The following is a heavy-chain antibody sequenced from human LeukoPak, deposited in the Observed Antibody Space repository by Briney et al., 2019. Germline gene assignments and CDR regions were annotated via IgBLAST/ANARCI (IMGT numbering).Heavy chain of an antibody. D-gene: IGHD5-12*01. Sequence: ASVKVSCKASGYTFTGYYMHWVRQAPGQGLEWMGWINPNSGGANYAQKFQGRVTMTRDTSISTAYMELSRLRSDDTAVYYCARGDSGYDSGDYWGQGTLVTVSS. J-gene: IGHJ4*02. CDR1: GYTFTGYY. CDR3: ARGDSGYDSGDY. CDR2: INPNSGGA. V-gene: IGHV1-2*02.